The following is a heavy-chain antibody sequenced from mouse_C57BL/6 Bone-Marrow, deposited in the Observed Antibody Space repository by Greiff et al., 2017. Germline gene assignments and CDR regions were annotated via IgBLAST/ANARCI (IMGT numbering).Heavy chain of an antibody. CDR2: INPNNGGT. CDR1: GYTFTDYY. V-gene: IGHV1-26*01. Sequence: EVQLQQSGPELVKPGASVKISCKASGYTFTDYYMNWVKQSHGKSLEWIGDINPNNGGTSYNQKFKGKATLTVDKSSSTAYMELRSLTSEDSAVYYCARKGLNYSWFAYWGQGTLVTVSA. J-gene: IGHJ3*01. CDR3: ARKGLNYSWFAY. D-gene: IGHD1-1*01.